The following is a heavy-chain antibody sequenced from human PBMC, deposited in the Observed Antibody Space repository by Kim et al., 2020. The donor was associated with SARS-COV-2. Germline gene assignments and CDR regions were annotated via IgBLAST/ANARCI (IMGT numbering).Heavy chain of an antibody. CDR3: ARDYGRLWFGELLLVGGMDV. CDR1: GYTFTSYY. Sequence: ASVKVSCKASGYTFTSYYMHWVRQAPGQGLEWMGIINPSGGSTSYAQKFQGRVTMTRDTSTSTVYMELSSLRSEDTAVYYCARDYGRLWFGELLLVGGMDVWGQGTTVTVSS. D-gene: IGHD3-10*01. J-gene: IGHJ6*02. V-gene: IGHV1-46*01. CDR2: INPSGGST.